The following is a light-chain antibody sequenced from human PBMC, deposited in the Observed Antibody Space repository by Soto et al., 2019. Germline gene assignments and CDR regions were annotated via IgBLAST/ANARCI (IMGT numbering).Light chain of an antibody. CDR2: GAS. V-gene: IGKV3-20*01. Sequence: EIVLTQSPGTLSLSPGERATLSCRASQSVSNNYLAWYQQKPGQAPRLLLYGASNRATGIPDRFSGSGSGTDFTLTISRLEPEDFAVYYCQQYGSSGTFGQATNVEIK. J-gene: IGKJ1*01. CDR1: QSVSNNY. CDR3: QQYGSSGT.